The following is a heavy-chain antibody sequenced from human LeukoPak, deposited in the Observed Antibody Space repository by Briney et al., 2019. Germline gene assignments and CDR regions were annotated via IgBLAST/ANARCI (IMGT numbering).Heavy chain of an antibody. D-gene: IGHD4-17*01. CDR2: IWYDGSNK. CDR3: ARVKSTTVPVLEY. CDR1: GFTFSSYG. J-gene: IGHJ4*02. Sequence: PGRSLRLSCAASGFTFSSYGMHRVRQAPGKGLEWVAVIWYDGSNKYYADSVKGRVTISRDNSKNTLYLQMNSLRAEDTAVYYCARVKSTTVPVLEYWGQGPLVTVFS. V-gene: IGHV3-33*01.